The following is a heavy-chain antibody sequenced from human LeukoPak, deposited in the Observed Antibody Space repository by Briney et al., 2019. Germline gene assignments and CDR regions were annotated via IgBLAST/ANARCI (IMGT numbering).Heavy chain of an antibody. CDR1: GGSISSYH. J-gene: IGHJ4*02. D-gene: IGHD2-15*01. CDR3: ARKNVVVVAATLLNYFDY. V-gene: IGHV4-59*08. Sequence: PSETLSLTCTVSGGSISSYHWSWIRQSPGKGLEWIGEIHHSGSTYYNPSLKSRVTISVDTSKNQFSLKLSSVTAADTAVYYCARKNVVVVAATLLNYFDYWGQGTLVTVSS. CDR2: IHHSGST.